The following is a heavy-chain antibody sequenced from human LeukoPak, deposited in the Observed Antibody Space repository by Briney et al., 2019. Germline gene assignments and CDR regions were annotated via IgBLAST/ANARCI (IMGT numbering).Heavy chain of an antibody. V-gene: IGHV4-59*01. CDR3: ASSTRTLIVPAAQGNAFDI. CDR2: IYYSGST. Sequence: PSETLSLTCTVSGGSISSYYWSWIRQPPGKGLEWIGYIYYSGSTNYNPSLKSRVTISVDTSKNQFSLKLSSVTAADTAVYYCASSTRTLIVPAAQGNAFDIWGQGTMVTVSS. D-gene: IGHD2-2*01. CDR1: GGSISSYY. J-gene: IGHJ3*02.